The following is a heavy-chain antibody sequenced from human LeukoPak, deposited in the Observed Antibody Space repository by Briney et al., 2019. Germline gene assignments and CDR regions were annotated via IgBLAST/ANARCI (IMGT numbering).Heavy chain of an antibody. V-gene: IGHV3-23*01. J-gene: IGHJ4*02. CDR2: ITGSGGST. CDR3: ARHYSGSYGFDY. CDR1: GFTFSSYA. Sequence: GSLRLSCAASGFTFSSYAMNWVRQAPGKGLEWVSTITGSGGSTYYADSLKGRFTISRDNSKNTLYLQMNSLRAEDTAVYYCARHYSGSYGFDYWGRGTLVTVSS. D-gene: IGHD1-26*01.